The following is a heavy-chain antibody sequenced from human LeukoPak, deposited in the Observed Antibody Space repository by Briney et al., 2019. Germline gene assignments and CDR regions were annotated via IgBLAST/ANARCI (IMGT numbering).Heavy chain of an antibody. J-gene: IGHJ3*02. CDR2: IIPILNVA. Sequence: ASVKVSCKASGGSFNSYVITWVRQAPGQGLEWMGRIIPILNVANFAQKFQGRVTITADKSTNTAHMELSSLRSEDTAVYYCTREGVYSPDGSGYHRDAFDIWGQGTVVTVSS. CDR3: TREGVYSPDGSGYHRDAFDI. CDR1: GGSFNSYV. D-gene: IGHD3-22*01. V-gene: IGHV1-69*04.